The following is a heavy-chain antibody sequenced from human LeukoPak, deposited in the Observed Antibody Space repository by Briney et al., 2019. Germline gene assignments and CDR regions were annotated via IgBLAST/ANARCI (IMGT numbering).Heavy chain of an antibody. CDR1: GGSISSYY. J-gene: IGHJ4*02. CDR2: IYYSGST. CDR3: AAPSLVSEDYFDY. V-gene: IGHV4-59*08. Sequence: SETLSLTCTVSGGSISSYYWSWIRQPPGKGLEWIGYIYYSGSTYYNPSLKSRVTISVDTSKNQFSLKLSSVTAADTAVYYCAAPSLVSEDYFDYWGQGTLVTVSS. D-gene: IGHD3-9*01.